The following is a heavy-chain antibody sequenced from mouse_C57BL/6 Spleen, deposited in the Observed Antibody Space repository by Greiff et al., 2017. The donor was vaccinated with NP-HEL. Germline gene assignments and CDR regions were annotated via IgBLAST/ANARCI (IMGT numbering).Heavy chain of an antibody. CDR1: GFTFSSYA. CDR2: ISDGGSYT. CDR3: AGDRDYFDY. J-gene: IGHJ2*01. V-gene: IGHV5-4*01. Sequence: EVKLVESGGGLVKPGGSLKLSCAASGFTFSSYAMSWVRQTPEKRLEWVATISDGGSYTYYPDNVKGRFTISRDNAKNNLYLQMSHLKSEDTAMYYCAGDRDYFDYWGQGTTLTVSS. D-gene: IGHD3-1*01.